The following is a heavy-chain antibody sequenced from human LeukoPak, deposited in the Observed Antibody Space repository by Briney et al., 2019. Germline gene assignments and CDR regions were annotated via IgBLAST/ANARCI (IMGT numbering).Heavy chain of an antibody. CDR2: IYYSGST. CDR1: GGSISSNY. D-gene: IGHD5-24*01. V-gene: IGHV4-59*08. CDR3: ARGAQRRIPSYY. J-gene: IGHJ4*02. Sequence: SETLSLTCTVSGGSISSNYWSWIRQPPGKGLEWIGYIYYSGSTNYNPSLKSRVTISVDTSKNKFSLKVTSVTAADTAVYYCARGAQRRIPSYYWGQGTLVTVSS.